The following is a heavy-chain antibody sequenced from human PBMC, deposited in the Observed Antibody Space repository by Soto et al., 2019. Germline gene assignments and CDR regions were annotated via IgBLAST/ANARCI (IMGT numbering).Heavy chain of an antibody. D-gene: IGHD3-10*01. V-gene: IGHV1-18*01. J-gene: IGHJ4*02. CDR2: ISAYNGNT. CDR1: GYTFNSYG. CDR3: VRDHSVLLWFGGPSDY. Sequence: QVQLVQSGAEVKKPGASVKVSCKASGYTFNSYGISWVRQAPGQGLEWLGWISAYNGNTNYVQKLQGRVTMTTDTSTSKAYMELRSLRSDDTAVYYCVRDHSVLLWFGGPSDYWGQGTLVTVSS.